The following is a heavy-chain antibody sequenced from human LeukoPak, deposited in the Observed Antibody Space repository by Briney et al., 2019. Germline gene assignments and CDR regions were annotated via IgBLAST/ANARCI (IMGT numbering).Heavy chain of an antibody. V-gene: IGHV3-7*03. Sequence: GGSLRLSCEASGFTFSTYWMSWVRQAPGTGPEWVANINPGGTEKYCVDSVEGRFTVSRDNSKNTLYLQMNSLRVEDTAVYYCAKDQGSGLGSYPGGTFDYWGLKTLVTFFS. D-gene: IGHD3-10*01. CDR2: INPGGTEK. CDR3: AKDQGSGLGSYPGGTFDY. J-gene: IGHJ4*01. CDR1: GFTFSTYW.